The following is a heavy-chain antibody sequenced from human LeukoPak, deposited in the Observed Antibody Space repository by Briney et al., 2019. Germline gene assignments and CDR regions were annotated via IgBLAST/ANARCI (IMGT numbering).Heavy chain of an antibody. Sequence: GGSLRLSCAASGFTFSSYGMHWARQAPGKGLEWVAFIRYDGSNKYYADSVKGRFTISRDNSKNTLYLQMNSLRAEDTAVYYCAKDMGLGYYDSSGYYLDFDYWGQGTLVTVSS. CDR3: AKDMGLGYYDSSGYYLDFDY. V-gene: IGHV3-30*02. CDR2: IRYDGSNK. D-gene: IGHD3-22*01. J-gene: IGHJ4*02. CDR1: GFTFSSYG.